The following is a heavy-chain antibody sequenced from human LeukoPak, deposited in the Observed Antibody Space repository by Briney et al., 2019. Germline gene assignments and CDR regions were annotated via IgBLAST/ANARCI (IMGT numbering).Heavy chain of an antibody. CDR2: INSDGSST. D-gene: IGHD1-26*01. V-gene: IGHV3-74*01. J-gene: IGHJ3*02. Sequence: GGSLRLSCAASGFTFSSYWMHWVRQAPGKGLVWVSRINSDGSSTSYADSVKGRFTISRDNAKNTLYLQMNSLRAEDTALYYCARYRFVVGATDSFDIWGQGTMVTVSS. CDR3: ARYRFVVGATDSFDI. CDR1: GFTFSSYW.